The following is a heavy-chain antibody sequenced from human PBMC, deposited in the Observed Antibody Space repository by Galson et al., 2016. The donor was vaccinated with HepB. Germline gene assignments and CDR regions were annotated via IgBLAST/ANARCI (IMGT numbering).Heavy chain of an antibody. D-gene: IGHD1-26*01. CDR2: MNPDSGST. CDR1: GYTFTSYD. V-gene: IGHV1-8*01. J-gene: IGHJ4*02. CDR3: ARGMLGGELLIDY. Sequence: SVKVSCKASGYTFTSYDIHWVRQATGQGLEWMGWMNPDSGSTGYAQKFQGRVTMTRNTSISTAYMELSSLRSEDTAVDYCARGMLGGELLIDYWGQGTLVTVSS.